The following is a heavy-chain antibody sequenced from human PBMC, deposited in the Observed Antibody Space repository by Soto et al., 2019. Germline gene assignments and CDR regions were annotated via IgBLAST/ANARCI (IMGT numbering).Heavy chain of an antibody. D-gene: IGHD5-18*01. CDR1: GGTFSSYA. J-gene: IGHJ4*02. CDR2: IIPIFGTA. Sequence: SVKLSCKASGGTFSSYAISWVRQAPGQGLEWMGGIIPIFGTANYAQKFQGRVTITADESTSTAYMELSSLRSEDTAVYYCARDSTPVDRRYRYGLYYSGQATLVTVS. CDR3: ARDSTPVDRRYRYGLYY. V-gene: IGHV1-69*13.